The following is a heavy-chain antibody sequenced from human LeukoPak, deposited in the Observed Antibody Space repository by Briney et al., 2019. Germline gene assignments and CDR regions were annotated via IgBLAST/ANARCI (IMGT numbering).Heavy chain of an antibody. CDR3: AREVYGRTMANTKFDY. Sequence: ASVKVSCKVSGYTFTGYNMHWVRQAPGQGLEWMGWINPSSGDTHSAQNFQGRVTMTRDTSITTAYMEVSRLTSDDTAVYYCAREVYGRTMANTKFDYWGQGTLVTVSS. CDR2: INPSSGDT. J-gene: IGHJ4*02. CDR1: GYTFTGYN. D-gene: IGHD3-10*01. V-gene: IGHV1-2*02.